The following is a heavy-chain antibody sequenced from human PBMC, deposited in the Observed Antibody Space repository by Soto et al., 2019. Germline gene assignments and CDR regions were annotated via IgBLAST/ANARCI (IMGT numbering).Heavy chain of an antibody. CDR1: GFTFSSYG. V-gene: IGHV3-33*08. Sequence: GGSLRLSCAASGFTFSSYGMHWVRQAPGKGLEWVAVIWYDGSNKYYADSVKGRFTISRDNSKNTLYLQMNSLRAEDTAVYYCARDPYGYNFYFDYWGQGTLVTVSS. D-gene: IGHD5-12*01. J-gene: IGHJ4*02. CDR3: ARDPYGYNFYFDY. CDR2: IWYDGSNK.